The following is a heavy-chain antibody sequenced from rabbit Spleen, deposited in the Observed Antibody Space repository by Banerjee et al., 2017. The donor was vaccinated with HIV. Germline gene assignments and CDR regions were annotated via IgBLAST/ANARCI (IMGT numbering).Heavy chain of an antibody. D-gene: IGHD1-1*01. Sequence: QSLEESGGDLVKPGASLTLTCIASGFSFSNSDYMCWVRQAPGKGLEWIGCGYTGNGKTYYASLAKGRFTISKSSSTTVTLQMTSLTAADTATYFCARDNGSGDYIDVYFDLWGQGTLVTVS. CDR2: GYTGNGKT. CDR1: GFSFSNSDY. V-gene: IGHV1S40*01. CDR3: ARDNGSGDYIDVYFDL. J-gene: IGHJ4*01.